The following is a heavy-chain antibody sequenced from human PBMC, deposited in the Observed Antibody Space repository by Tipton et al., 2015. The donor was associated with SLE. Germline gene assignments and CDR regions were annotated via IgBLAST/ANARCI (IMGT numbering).Heavy chain of an antibody. D-gene: IGHD3-10*01. J-gene: IGHJ3*02. CDR3: ARDGKYYYGSGSSGAFDI. CDR1: GGSISSYY. CDR2: IYYSGST. V-gene: IGHV4-59*01. Sequence: LRLSCPVSGGSISSYYWSWIRQPPGKGLEWIGYIYYSGSTNYNPSLKSRVTISVDTSKNQFSLKLSSVTAADTAVYYCARDGKYYYGSGSSGAFDIWGQGTMVTVSS.